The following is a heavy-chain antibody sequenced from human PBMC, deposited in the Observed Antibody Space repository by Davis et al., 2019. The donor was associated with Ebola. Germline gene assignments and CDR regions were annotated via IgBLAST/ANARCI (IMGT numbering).Heavy chain of an antibody. J-gene: IGHJ4*02. V-gene: IGHV1-46*01. Sequence: ASVKVSCKASGYTFTSYYMHWVRQAPGQGLEWMGIINPSGGSTSYAQKFQGRVTMTRDTSMSTVYMELSSLRSEDTAVYYCARDYRRAFASYCFDYWGQGTLVTVSS. D-gene: IGHD3-3*02. CDR1: GYTFTSYY. CDR3: ARDYRRAFASYCFDY. CDR2: INPSGGST.